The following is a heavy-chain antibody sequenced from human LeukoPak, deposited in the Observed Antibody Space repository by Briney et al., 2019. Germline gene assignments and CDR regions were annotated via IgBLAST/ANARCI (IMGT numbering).Heavy chain of an antibody. CDR2: IYYSGST. D-gene: IGHD1-26*01. Sequence: SETLSLTCTVSGGSISSYYWSWIRQPPEKGLEWIGFIYYSGSTHYKSSLKSRVTISVDTSKNQFSLRLSSVTAADTAVYYCARHSGSSPHYFDYWGQGTLVTVSS. CDR1: GGSISSYY. J-gene: IGHJ4*02. CDR3: ARHSGSSPHYFDY. V-gene: IGHV4-59*08.